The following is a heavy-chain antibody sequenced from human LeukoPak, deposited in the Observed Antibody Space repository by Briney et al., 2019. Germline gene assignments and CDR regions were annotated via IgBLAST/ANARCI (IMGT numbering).Heavy chain of an antibody. D-gene: IGHD6-13*01. V-gene: IGHV1-69*05. CDR2: IIPIFGTA. Sequence: SVKVSCKASGGTFSSYAISWVRQAPGQGLEWMGRIIPIFGTANYAQKFQGRVTITTDESTSTAYMELSSLRSEDTAVYYCARDPIAAAGNFDYWGQRTLVTVSS. CDR1: GGTFSSYA. CDR3: ARDPIAAAGNFDY. J-gene: IGHJ4*02.